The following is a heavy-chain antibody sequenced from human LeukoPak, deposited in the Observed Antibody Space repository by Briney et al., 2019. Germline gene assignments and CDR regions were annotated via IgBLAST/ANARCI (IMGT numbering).Heavy chain of an antibody. CDR3: ARSSSGRYVRVEVWFDP. D-gene: IGHD6-19*01. Sequence: PSETLSLTCTVSGGSISSSSYYWGWIRQPPGKGLEWIGSIYYSGSTYYNPSLKSRVTISVDTFKNQFSLKLSSVTAADTAVYYCARSSSGRYVRVEVWFDPWGQGTLVTVSS. J-gene: IGHJ5*02. V-gene: IGHV4-39*01. CDR1: GGSISSSSYY. CDR2: IYYSGST.